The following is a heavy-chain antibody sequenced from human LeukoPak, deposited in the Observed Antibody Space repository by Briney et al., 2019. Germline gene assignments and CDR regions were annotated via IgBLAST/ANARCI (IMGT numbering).Heavy chain of an antibody. D-gene: IGHD3-16*01. CDR3: ARYGPGGEDYYYYMDV. CDR2: INHSGST. V-gene: IGHV4-34*01. CDR1: GGSFSGYY. J-gene: IGHJ6*03. Sequence: SETLSLTCAVYGGSFSGYYWSWIRQPPGKGLEWIGEINHSGSTNYNPSLKSRVTISVDTSKNQFSLKLSSVTAADTAVYYCARYGPGGEDYYYYMDVWGKGTTVTVSS.